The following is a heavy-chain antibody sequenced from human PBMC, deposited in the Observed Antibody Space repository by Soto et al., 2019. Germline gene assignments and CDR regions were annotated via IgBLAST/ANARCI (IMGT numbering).Heavy chain of an antibody. D-gene: IGHD6-6*01. Sequence: SETLSLTCAVYGGSFSGYYWSWIRQPPGKGLEWIGEINHSGSTNYNPSLKSRVTISVDTSKNQFSLKLSSVTAADTAVYYCARGARYYFDYWGQGTLVIVSS. J-gene: IGHJ4*02. CDR3: ARGARYYFDY. V-gene: IGHV4-34*01. CDR2: INHSGST. CDR1: GGSFSGYY.